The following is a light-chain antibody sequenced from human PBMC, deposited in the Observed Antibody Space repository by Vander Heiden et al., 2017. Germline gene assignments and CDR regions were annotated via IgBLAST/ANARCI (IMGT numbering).Light chain of an antibody. V-gene: IGKV1-12*01. CDR1: QDISSS. CDR3: QQAKNFPWT. J-gene: IGKJ1*01. CDR2: AAS. Sequence: DIQMTQSPSSVSASVGDRVTITCRASQDISSSLAWYQQKPGKTPKLLIDAASSLQGGVPSRFSGSGSGTDFTLTISSLQAGDSATYYCQQAKNFPWTFGQGTKVEIK.